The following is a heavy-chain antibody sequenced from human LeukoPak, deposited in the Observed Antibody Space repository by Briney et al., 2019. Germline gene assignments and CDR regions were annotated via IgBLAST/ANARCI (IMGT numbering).Heavy chain of an antibody. Sequence: SETLSLTCTVSGGSLTSSSYCCASIRQPPAKRLARIANIYYSGSTNYNPSLKSRVTISVDKSKNQFSLKLSSVTAADTAVYYCARDFLSQYYFGYWGQGTLVTVSS. V-gene: IGHV4-39*07. D-gene: IGHD2/OR15-2a*01. CDR3: ARDFLSQYYFGY. CDR1: GGSLTSSSYC. CDR2: IYYSGST. J-gene: IGHJ4*02.